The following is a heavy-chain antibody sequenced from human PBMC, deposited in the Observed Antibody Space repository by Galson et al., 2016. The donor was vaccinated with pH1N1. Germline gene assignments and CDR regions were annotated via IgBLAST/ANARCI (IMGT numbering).Heavy chain of an antibody. CDR3: AFDTVPNAADH. V-gene: IGHV3-53*01. Sequence: SLRLSCAASEFLVTDRFMSWVRQAPGKRPEWVSTIYPRGTTYYADFAEGRFTNSRDTSKNMLFLHMHALRAEDTALYYCAFDTVPNAADHWGQGTLVTVSS. D-gene: IGHD2-8*02. CDR1: EFLVTDRF. CDR2: IYPRGTT. J-gene: IGHJ5*02.